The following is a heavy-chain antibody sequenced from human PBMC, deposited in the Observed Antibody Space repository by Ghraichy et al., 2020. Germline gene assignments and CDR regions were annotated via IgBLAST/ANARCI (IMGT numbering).Heavy chain of an antibody. J-gene: IGHJ4*02. Sequence: LSLTCAASGFTFSNYAMSWVRQAPGKGLEWVSAISGSGVGTYYADSVKGRFTISRDNSKNTLYLQMNSLRAEDTAVYYCAKAAWTTVVTLFGYWGQGTLVTVSS. CDR1: GFTFSNYA. CDR3: AKAAWTTVVTLFGY. V-gene: IGHV3-23*01. D-gene: IGHD4-23*01. CDR2: ISGSGVGT.